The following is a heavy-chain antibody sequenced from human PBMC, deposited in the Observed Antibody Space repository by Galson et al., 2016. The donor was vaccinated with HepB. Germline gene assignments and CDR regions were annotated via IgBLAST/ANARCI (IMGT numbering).Heavy chain of an antibody. D-gene: IGHD1-26*01. J-gene: IGHJ5*02. CDR3: ARDTGERELPPYIDR. Sequence: SLRLSCAGSGFIFSRYSMNWVRQAPGQGLEWISYITSGSTDIYYAESVKGRFSISRDNANNSLYLQMRSLKDADTAVYYCARDTGERELPPYIDRWGQGALVTVSS. V-gene: IGHV3-48*02. CDR2: ITSGSTDI. CDR1: GFIFSRYS.